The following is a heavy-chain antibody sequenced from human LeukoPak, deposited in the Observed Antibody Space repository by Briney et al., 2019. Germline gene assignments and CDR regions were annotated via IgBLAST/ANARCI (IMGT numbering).Heavy chain of an antibody. D-gene: IGHD3-10*01. J-gene: IGHJ3*02. Sequence: ASVKVSCKVPGYTLTELSMHWVRQAPGKGPEWMGGFDPEDGETIYAQKFQGRVTMTEDTSTDTAYMELSSLRSEDTAVYYCTGRVRGVIITEAFDIWGQGTMVTVSS. CDR2: FDPEDGET. V-gene: IGHV1-24*01. CDR3: TGRVRGVIITEAFDI. CDR1: GYTLTELS.